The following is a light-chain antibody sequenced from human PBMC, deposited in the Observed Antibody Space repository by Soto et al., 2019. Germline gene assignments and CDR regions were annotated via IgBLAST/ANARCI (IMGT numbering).Light chain of an antibody. Sequence: EIVLTQSPGTLYLSPGERATLSCRASQSVSSSYLAWYQQKPGQAPRLLIYGACSRATAIQDRFSGSGSGTDFTPTISGLEPEAFAVYYCQQYGSSPRYTVGQGTKLEIK. CDR2: GAC. J-gene: IGKJ2*01. CDR3: QQYGSSPRYT. CDR1: QSVSSSY. V-gene: IGKV3-20*01.